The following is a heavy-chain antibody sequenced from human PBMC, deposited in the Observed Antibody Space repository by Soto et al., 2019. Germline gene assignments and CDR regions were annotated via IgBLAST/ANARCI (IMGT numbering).Heavy chain of an antibody. D-gene: IGHD2-21*02. J-gene: IGHJ6*02. V-gene: IGHV3-30-3*01. CDR2: ISYDGSNK. CDR1: GFTFSSYA. Sequence: GGSLRLSCAASGFTFSSYAMHWVRQAPGKGLEWVAVISYDGSNKYYADSVKGRFTISRDNSKNTLYLQMNSLRAEDTAVYYCARVQAVVTSYYYYGMDVWGQGTTVTVSS. CDR3: ARVQAVVTSYYYYGMDV.